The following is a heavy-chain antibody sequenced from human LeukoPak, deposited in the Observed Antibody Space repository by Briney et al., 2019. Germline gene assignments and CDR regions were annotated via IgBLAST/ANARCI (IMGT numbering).Heavy chain of an antibody. CDR3: ARSGAYYGDLLTY. CDR1: GDSVSSGSYY. V-gene: IGHV4-61*01. J-gene: IGHJ4*02. D-gene: IGHD4-17*01. Sequence: SETLSLTCTVSGDSVSSGSYYWSWIWQPPGKGLEWIGYMYNSGSTNYNPSLKSRVTISVDTSKNQLSLKLSSVTAADTAVYYCARSGAYYGDLLTYWGQGTLVTVSS. CDR2: MYNSGST.